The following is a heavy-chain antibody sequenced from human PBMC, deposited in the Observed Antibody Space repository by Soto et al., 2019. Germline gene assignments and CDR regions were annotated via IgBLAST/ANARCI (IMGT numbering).Heavy chain of an antibody. J-gene: IGHJ4*02. CDR3: AREGGYCSGGSCFDY. D-gene: IGHD2-15*01. V-gene: IGHV1-18*04. CDR2: ITANNGNT. CDR1: GYTFTSYG. Sequence: GASVKVSCKASGYTFTSYGITWVRQAPGQGLEWMGWITANNGNTNYAQKVQGRVTMTTDTSTSTAYMELRSLKSDDTAVYYCAREGGYCSGGSCFDYWGQGTLVTVSS.